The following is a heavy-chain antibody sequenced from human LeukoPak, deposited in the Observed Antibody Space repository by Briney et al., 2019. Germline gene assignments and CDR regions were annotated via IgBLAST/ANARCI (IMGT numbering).Heavy chain of an antibody. Sequence: GASVKVSCKASGYTFTGYYMHWVRQAPGQGLEWMGWINPNSGGTNYAQKFQGRVTMTRDTSISTAYMELSRLRSDDTAVYYCARDRAQLTKEYSGSYSYNWFDPWGQGTLVTVSS. CDR3: ARDRAQLTKEYSGSYSYNWFDP. CDR2: INPNSGGT. V-gene: IGHV1-2*02. J-gene: IGHJ5*02. CDR1: GYTFTGYY. D-gene: IGHD1-26*01.